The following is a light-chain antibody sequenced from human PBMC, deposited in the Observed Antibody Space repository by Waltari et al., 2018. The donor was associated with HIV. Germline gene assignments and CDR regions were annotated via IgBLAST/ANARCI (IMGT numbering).Light chain of an antibody. CDR2: EVN. V-gene: IGLV2-18*01. J-gene: IGLJ2*01. Sequence: QSALTQPPSVSGSPGQSVSISCTGSSSDVGSYNRVSWYQQPPGTAPKLIIYEVNNRPAGVPDRCSCSQSGNTASLTISGLQAEDEADYYCSLYTGTTNVLFGGGTKLTVL. CDR1: SSDVGSYNR. CDR3: SLYTGTTNVL.